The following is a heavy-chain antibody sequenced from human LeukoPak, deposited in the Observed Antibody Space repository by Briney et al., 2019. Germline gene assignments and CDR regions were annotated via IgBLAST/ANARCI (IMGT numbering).Heavy chain of an antibody. V-gene: IGHV3-30*18. CDR2: ISDDGRKK. CDR3: AKDSKNYAIDY. D-gene: IGHD3-16*01. J-gene: IGHJ4*02. Sequence: GGPLRLSCGASGFTFSSYGVHWVRQAPGKGLEWVAVISDDGRKKYYADSVKGRFTISRDNSKNTLYLQMNSLRAEDTAVYYCAKDSKNYAIDYWGQGTLVTVSS. CDR1: GFTFSSYG.